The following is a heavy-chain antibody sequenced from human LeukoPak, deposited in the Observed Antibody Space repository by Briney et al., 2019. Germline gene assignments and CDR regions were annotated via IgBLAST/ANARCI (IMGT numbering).Heavy chain of an antibody. D-gene: IGHD2-15*01. CDR1: GFTFSSYA. CDR3: AKSGLNRFDY. J-gene: IGHJ4*02. Sequence: GGSLRLSCAASGFTFSSYAMHWVRQAPGKGLEWVAVISYDGSNKYYADSVKGRFTISRDNSKNTLYLQMNSLRAEDTALYYCAKSGLNRFDYWGQGTLVTVSS. CDR2: ISYDGSNK. V-gene: IGHV3-30*04.